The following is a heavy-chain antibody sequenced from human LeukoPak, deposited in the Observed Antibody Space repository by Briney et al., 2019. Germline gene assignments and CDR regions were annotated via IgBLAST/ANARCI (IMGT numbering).Heavy chain of an antibody. D-gene: IGHD3-22*01. V-gene: IGHV1-69*05. J-gene: IGHJ1*01. CDR2: IIPIFGTA. Sequence: SVKVSCKASGGTFSSYAISWVRQAPGQGLEWMGGIIPIFGTANYAQKFQGRVTITTDESTSTAYMELGSLRSEDTAVYYCARGSPYYYDSSPLLIQHWGQGTLVTVSS. CDR3: ARGSPYYYDSSPLLIQH. CDR1: GGTFSSYA.